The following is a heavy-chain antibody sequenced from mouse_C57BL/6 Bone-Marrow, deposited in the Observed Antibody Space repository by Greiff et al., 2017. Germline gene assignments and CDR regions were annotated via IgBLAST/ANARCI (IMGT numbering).Heavy chain of an antibody. J-gene: IGHJ2*01. CDR1: GFNIKDDY. Sequence: VQLQQSGAELVRPGASVKLSCTASGFNIKDDYMHWVKQRPEQGLEWIGWIDPENGDTEYASKFQGKATITADTSSNTAYLQLSSLTSEDTAGYYCARTRGIDYWGQGTTLTVSS. V-gene: IGHV14-4*01. CDR2: IDPENGDT. CDR3: ARTRGIDY. D-gene: IGHD3-3*01.